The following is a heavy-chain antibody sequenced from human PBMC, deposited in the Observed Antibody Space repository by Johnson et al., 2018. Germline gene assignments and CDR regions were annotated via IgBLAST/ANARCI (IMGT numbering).Heavy chain of an antibody. CDR2: IKEDGSEK. CDR3: AKILDF. Sequence: VQLQESGGGLVQPGGSLRLSCAASGFTFSTYWMTWLRQAPGKGLEWVANIKEDGSEKYYVDSVKGRFTTSRDNVKNSLFLQMNSLRAEDTAVYHCAKILDFWGQGTLVTVSS. CDR1: GFTFSTYW. V-gene: IGHV3-7*01. J-gene: IGHJ4*02.